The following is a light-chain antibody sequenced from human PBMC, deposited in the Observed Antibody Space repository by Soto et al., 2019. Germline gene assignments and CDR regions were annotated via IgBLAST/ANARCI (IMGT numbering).Light chain of an antibody. Sequence: QSVLTQPPSVSGAPGQMVTISCTGSSSNIGAGYDVHWYHQLPGTAPKLLIYGNSNRPSGVPDRFSGSKSGTSASLAITGLKAEDEADYYCQSYDSSLSGVVFGGGTKLTVL. CDR1: SSNIGAGYD. V-gene: IGLV1-40*01. J-gene: IGLJ2*01. CDR2: GNS. CDR3: QSYDSSLSGVV.